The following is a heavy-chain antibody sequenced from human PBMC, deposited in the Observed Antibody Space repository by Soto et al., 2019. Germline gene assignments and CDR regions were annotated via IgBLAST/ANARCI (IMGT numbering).Heavy chain of an antibody. V-gene: IGHV1-69*13. J-gene: IGHJ6*02. Sequence: GXSVKVSCQASGGTFGSYAISWVRQAPVQGLEWMGGIIPIFGTANYAQKFQGRVTITADESTSTAYMELSSLRSEDTAVYYCARAYYYDSSGYYRLGYGMDVWGQGTAVTVS. CDR2: IIPIFGTA. D-gene: IGHD3-22*01. CDR3: ARAYYYDSSGYYRLGYGMDV. CDR1: GGTFGSYA.